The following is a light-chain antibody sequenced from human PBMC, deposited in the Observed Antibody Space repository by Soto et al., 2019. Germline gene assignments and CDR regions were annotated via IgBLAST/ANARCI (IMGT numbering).Light chain of an antibody. CDR2: WAS. CDR3: QQYYSTPT. J-gene: IGKJ1*01. Sequence: IVMTQSPESLAVSLGERATINCKSSQSVLYSSNNKNYLAWYQQKPGQPPKLLIYWASTRESGVPDRFSGSGSGTDFTLTISSLQAEDVAVYYCQQYYSTPTFGQGTKVEIK. V-gene: IGKV4-1*01. CDR1: QSVLYSSNNKNY.